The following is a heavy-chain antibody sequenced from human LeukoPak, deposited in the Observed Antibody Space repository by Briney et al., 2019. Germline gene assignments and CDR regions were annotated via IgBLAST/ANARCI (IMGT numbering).Heavy chain of an antibody. CDR2: IYYSGST. Sequence: SETLSLTCTVSGGSLSSSSSYWGWIRQPPGKGLEWIGSIYYSGSTYYNPSLKSRVTMSVHTPKNQFSLKLSSVTPPDPAVYYCGKQKIGLRYFDLFSPNWFGPWGQGNLVTGSS. J-gene: IGHJ5*02. D-gene: IGHD3-9*01. CDR3: GKQKIGLRYFDLFSPNWFGP. V-gene: IGHV4-39*01. CDR1: GGSLSSSSSY.